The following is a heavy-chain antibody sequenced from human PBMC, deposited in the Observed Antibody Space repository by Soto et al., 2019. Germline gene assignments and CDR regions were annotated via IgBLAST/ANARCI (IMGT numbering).Heavy chain of an antibody. CDR1: GYSFTSYW. CDR2: IDPSDSYT. J-gene: IGHJ4*02. CDR3: ARDYCSGGSCYRFLDY. V-gene: IGHV5-10-1*01. Sequence: PGESLKISCKGSGYSFTSYWISWVRQMPGKGLEWMGRIDPSDSYTNYSPSFQGHVTISADKSISTAYRQWSSLKASDTAMYYCARDYCSGGSCYRFLDYWGQGTLVTVSS. D-gene: IGHD2-15*01.